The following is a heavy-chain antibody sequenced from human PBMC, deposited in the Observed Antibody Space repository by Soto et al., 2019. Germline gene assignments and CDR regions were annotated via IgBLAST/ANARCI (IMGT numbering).Heavy chain of an antibody. CDR2: LYPDYSDI. J-gene: IGHJ1*01. V-gene: IGHV5-51*01. CDR1: GWSFRNDW. CDR3: ARLMTSLTPLHS. Sequence: GESLKISCKGSGWSFRNDWISWVRHLSAKGLQWMGILYPDYSDIRYSPSFQGQVTISADESITTAYLQWNSLKAADTGIYYCARLMTSLTPLHSWAQGTLVTVSS. D-gene: IGHD4-17*01.